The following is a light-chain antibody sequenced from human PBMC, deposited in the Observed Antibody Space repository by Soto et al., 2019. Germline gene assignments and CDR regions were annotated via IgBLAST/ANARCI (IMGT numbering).Light chain of an antibody. CDR2: GAS. J-gene: IGKJ1*01. Sequence: EIVMTQSPATLSVSPGERATLSCRASQSVSSNLAWYQQKPGQAPRLLIYGASTRATAIPARFSGSGSGTEFTLTISRLQSEDFAVYYCQQYNNWPPMAFGQGTKVEIK. V-gene: IGKV3-15*01. CDR3: QQYNNWPPMA. CDR1: QSVSSN.